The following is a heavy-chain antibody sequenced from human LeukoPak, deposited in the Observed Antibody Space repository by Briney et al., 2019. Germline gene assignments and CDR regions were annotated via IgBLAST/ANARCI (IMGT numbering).Heavy chain of an antibody. CDR2: IIPIFGTA. J-gene: IGHJ6*03. Sequence: ASVKVSCKASGGTFSSYAISWVRQAPGQGLEWMGGIIPIFGTANYAQKSQGRVTITADESTSTAYMELSSLRSEDTAVYYCASDLRVSARLDYNYYYYMDVWGKGTTVTVSS. CDR3: ASDLRVSARLDYNYYYYMDV. D-gene: IGHD6-6*01. CDR1: GGTFSSYA. V-gene: IGHV1-69*13.